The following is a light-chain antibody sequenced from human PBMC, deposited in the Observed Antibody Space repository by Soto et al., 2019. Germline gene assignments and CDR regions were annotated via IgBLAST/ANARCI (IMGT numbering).Light chain of an antibody. CDR3: QQYNSYSIT. J-gene: IGKJ5*01. CDR2: DAS. CDR1: QSISSW. Sequence: DIQMTQSPSTLSASVGDSVTITCRASQSISSWLAWYQQKTGKAPKLLIYDASSLESGVPSRFSGSGSGTEFNLTISSLQPDDFATYYCQQYNSYSITLGQGTRLEIK. V-gene: IGKV1-5*01.